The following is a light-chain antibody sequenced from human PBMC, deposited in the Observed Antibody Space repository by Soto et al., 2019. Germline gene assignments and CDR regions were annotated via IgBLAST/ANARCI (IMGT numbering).Light chain of an antibody. J-gene: IGKJ4*01. Sequence: EIVLTQSPGTLSLSPGERATLSCRASQSLSSSYLAWYQQKPGQAPRLLIYDASSRATGIPDRFSGSGSGTDFTLSMSRVEPEDYAVDYCQQYGSSTLTFGGGTKVEIK. CDR3: QQYGSSTLT. CDR1: QSLSSSY. CDR2: DAS. V-gene: IGKV3-20*01.